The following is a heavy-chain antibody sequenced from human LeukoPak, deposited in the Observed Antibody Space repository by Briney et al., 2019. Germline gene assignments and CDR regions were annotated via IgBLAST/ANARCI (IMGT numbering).Heavy chain of an antibody. CDR1: GGSISSYY. CDR2: IYTSGST. V-gene: IGHV4-4*07. CDR3: ARELPSYGRIRGKVFDY. J-gene: IGHJ4*02. D-gene: IGHD5-18*01. Sequence: SETLSLTCTVSGGSISSYYWSWIRQPAGKGLEWIGRIYTSGSTNYNPSLKSRVTMSVDTSKNQFSLKLSSVTAADTAVYYCARELPSYGRIRGKVFDYWGQGTLVTVSS.